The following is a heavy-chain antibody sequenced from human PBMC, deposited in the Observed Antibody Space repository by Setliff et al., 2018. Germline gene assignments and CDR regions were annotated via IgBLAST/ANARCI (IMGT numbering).Heavy chain of an antibody. V-gene: IGHV1-69*13. CDR3: ARALGGISAAGNNWLDS. CDR2: IIPLFGTT. J-gene: IGHJ5*01. D-gene: IGHD6-13*01. CDR1: GGAFNSFL. Sequence: SVKVSCKNSGGAFNSFLVSWVRQAPGQGLEWMGGIIPLFGTTKYAQKFQDRITMTADESATTAYMELTSLRSEDTAVYYCARALGGISAAGNNWLDSWGQGTLVTVSS.